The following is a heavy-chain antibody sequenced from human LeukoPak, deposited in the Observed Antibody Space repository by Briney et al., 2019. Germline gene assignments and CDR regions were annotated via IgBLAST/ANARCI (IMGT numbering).Heavy chain of an antibody. D-gene: IGHD4-17*01. CDR3: ARRGATVTTSLGAFDY. CDR1: GGSISSGDYY. J-gene: IGHJ4*02. CDR2: IYYSGTT. V-gene: IGHV4-39*01. Sequence: KPSETLSLTCTVLGGSISSGDYYWGWIRQPPGKGLERTGRIYYSGTTYYNPSLKSRVAISVDTSKNQFSLKLSSVTAADSAVYYCARRGATVTTSLGAFDYWGQGTLVTVSS.